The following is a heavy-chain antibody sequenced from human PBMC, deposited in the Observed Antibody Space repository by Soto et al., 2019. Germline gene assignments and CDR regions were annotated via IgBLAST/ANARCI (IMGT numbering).Heavy chain of an antibody. CDR3: ARDLLGFGYTYADV. D-gene: IGHD3-10*01. J-gene: IGHJ6*02. CDR2: IIPIGATV. CDR1: GGTFSNYA. Sequence: SVKVSCKASGGTFSNYALISWVRQAPGQGLEWMGGIIPIGATVNYAQKFQGRVTITADESTSTVYMDLGSLRSEDTAVYYCARDLLGFGYTYADVWGQGTTVTVSS. V-gene: IGHV1-69*13.